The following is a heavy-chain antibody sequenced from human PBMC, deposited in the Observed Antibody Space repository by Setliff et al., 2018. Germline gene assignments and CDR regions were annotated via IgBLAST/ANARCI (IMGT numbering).Heavy chain of an antibody. V-gene: IGHV1-69*05. Sequence: SVKVSCKASGYTFTDYYIHWVRQAPGQGLDWMGGIIPIFGTANYAQKFQGRVTITTDDSTNTAYMELRSLRSDDTAVYYCARDRKEVVISPSQAAFNIWGQGTMVTVSS. D-gene: IGHD3-22*01. J-gene: IGHJ3*02. CDR1: GYTFTDYY. CDR2: IIPIFGTA. CDR3: ARDRKEVVISPSQAAFNI.